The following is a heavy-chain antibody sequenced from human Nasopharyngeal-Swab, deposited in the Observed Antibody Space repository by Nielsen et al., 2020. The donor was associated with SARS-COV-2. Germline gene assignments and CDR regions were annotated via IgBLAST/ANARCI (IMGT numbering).Heavy chain of an antibody. D-gene: IGHD3-9*01. J-gene: IGHJ6*02. Sequence: GESLKISCAASGFTFSSYSMNWVRQAPGKGLEWVSSISSSSSYIYYADSVKGRFTISRHNSKNTLYLQMNSLRAEDTAVYYCARVPYDILHFRGGMDAWGQGTTVTVSS. CDR2: ISSSSSYI. CDR3: ARVPYDILHFRGGMDA. V-gene: IGHV3-21*04. CDR1: GFTFSSYS.